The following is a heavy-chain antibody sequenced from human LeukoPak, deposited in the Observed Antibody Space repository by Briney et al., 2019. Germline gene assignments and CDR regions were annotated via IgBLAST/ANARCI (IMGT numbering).Heavy chain of an antibody. CDR1: GFTFSGHY. CDR3: ARGHYGLEV. J-gene: IGHJ6*02. V-gene: IGHV3-11*01. Sequence: GGSLRLSCTASGFTFSGHYASWIRQTPEKGLEWISYIDLSSSTIYYADSVKGRFTISRDNARNSVYLQMNSLRAEDTAVYYCARGHYGLEVWGQGTTVTVSS. CDR2: IDLSSSTI.